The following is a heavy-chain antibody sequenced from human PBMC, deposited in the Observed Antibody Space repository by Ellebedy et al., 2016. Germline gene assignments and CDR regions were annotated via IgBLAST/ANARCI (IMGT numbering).Heavy chain of an antibody. CDR2: IYYSGTT. Sequence: SETLSLTCTVSGGSISSYYWSWIRQPPGKGLEWIGYIYYSGTTNYNPSLKSRLTISVDTSKKQFSLKLSSVTAADTAVYYCAKSIGSSWYNSFDYWGQGTLVTVSS. CDR3: AKSIGSSWYNSFDY. J-gene: IGHJ4*02. V-gene: IGHV4-59*01. CDR1: GGSISSYY. D-gene: IGHD6-13*01.